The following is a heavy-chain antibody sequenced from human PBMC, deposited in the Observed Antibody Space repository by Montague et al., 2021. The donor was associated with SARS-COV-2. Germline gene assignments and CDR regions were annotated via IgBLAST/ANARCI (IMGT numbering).Heavy chain of an antibody. J-gene: IGHJ6*02. CDR2: ISSGSGSSI. CDR3: ARDVDPNSWDGMDV. V-gene: IGHV3-48*03. CDR1: GFSFSSYE. Sequence: SLRLSCAASGFSFSSYEMNWARQAPGKGLEWISYISSGSGSSIHYADSXRGRFTISRANAKNSLYLRMNGLRAEDTAIYYCARDVDPNSWDGMDVWGQGTTVTVSS. D-gene: IGHD2-15*01.